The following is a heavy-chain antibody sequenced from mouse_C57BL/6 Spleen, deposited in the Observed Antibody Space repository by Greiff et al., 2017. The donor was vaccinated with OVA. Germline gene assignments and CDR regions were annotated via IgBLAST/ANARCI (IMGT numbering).Heavy chain of an antibody. J-gene: IGHJ4*01. Sequence: VQLQQSGAELARPGASVKLSCKASGYTFTSYGISWVKQRTGQGLEWIGEIYPRSGNTYYNEKFKGKATLTADKSSSTAYMELRSLTSEDSAFYFCASYSNYVPDYAMDYWGQGTSVTVSS. CDR2: IYPRSGNT. CDR1: GYTFTSYG. D-gene: IGHD2-5*01. V-gene: IGHV1-81*01. CDR3: ASYSNYVPDYAMDY.